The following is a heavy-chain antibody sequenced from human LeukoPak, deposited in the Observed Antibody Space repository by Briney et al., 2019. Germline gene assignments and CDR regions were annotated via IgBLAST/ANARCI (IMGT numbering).Heavy chain of an antibody. CDR1: GFTFSSYW. J-gene: IGHJ4*02. Sequence: GGSLRLSCAASGFTFSSYWMSWVRQAPGKGLEWVANIKQDGSEKYYVDSVKGRFTISRDNAKNSLYLQMDSLRAEDTALYYCAKEYSGYDFDYWGQGTLVTVSS. CDR2: IKQDGSEK. V-gene: IGHV3-7*03. D-gene: IGHD5-12*01. CDR3: AKEYSGYDFDY.